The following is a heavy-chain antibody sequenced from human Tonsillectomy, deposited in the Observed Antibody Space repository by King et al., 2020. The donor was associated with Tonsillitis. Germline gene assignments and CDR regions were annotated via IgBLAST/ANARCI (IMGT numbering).Heavy chain of an antibody. V-gene: IGHV4-61*02. CDR1: GGAISSGTYY. CDR2: IYTSGNT. Sequence: QLQESGPGLVKPSQTLSLTCTVSGGAISSGTYYWNWIRQPAGKGLEWIGRIYTSGNTHYNTSLKSRVTISVDTSKNQFSLRLASVTAADTAVYYCAREGRGGLYFYYYYMDVWGKGTTVTVSS. D-gene: IGHD3/OR15-3a*01. CDR3: AREGRGGLYFYYYYMDV. J-gene: IGHJ6*03.